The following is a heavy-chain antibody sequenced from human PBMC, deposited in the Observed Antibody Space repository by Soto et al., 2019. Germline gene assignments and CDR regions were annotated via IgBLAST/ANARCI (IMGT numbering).Heavy chain of an antibody. D-gene: IGHD3-10*01. Sequence: QVQLVQSGAEVKKPGASVKVSCKASGYTFTSCAMYWVRQAPGQRLEWMGWINAGNGNTKYSQKLQGRVTITRDTSASTAYMELSSLRSEDTAVYYCARDMGFGLSDYWGQGTLVTVSS. CDR3: ARDMGFGLSDY. CDR2: INAGNGNT. CDR1: GYTFTSCA. J-gene: IGHJ4*02. V-gene: IGHV1-3*01.